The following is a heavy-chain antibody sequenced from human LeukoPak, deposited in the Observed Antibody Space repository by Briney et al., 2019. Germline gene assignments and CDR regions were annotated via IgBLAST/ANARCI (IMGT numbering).Heavy chain of an antibody. Sequence: GGSLRLSCAASGFTFDDYAMHWVRQAPGKGLEWVSRISPTGSTTSYADSVKGRFTVSRDNAKNTLYLQVNNLRAEDTAVYYCARGPNSNWSGLDFWGQGTLLTVSS. CDR2: ISPTGSTT. CDR3: ARGPNSNWSGLDF. V-gene: IGHV3-9*01. CDR1: GFTFDDYA. J-gene: IGHJ4*02. D-gene: IGHD6-6*01.